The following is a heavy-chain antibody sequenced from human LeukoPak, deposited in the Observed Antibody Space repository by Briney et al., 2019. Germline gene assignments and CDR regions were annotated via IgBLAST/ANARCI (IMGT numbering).Heavy chain of an antibody. D-gene: IGHD6-19*01. Sequence: GGSLRLSCAASGFTFSSYSMNWVRQAPGKGLEWVSSISSSSSYIYYADSVKGRFTISRDNAKNSLYLQMNSLRAEDTAVYYCAREVLGLYSSDSYGGQGTLVTVSS. J-gene: IGHJ4*02. CDR1: GFTFSSYS. CDR2: ISSSSSYI. CDR3: AREVLGLYSSDSY. V-gene: IGHV3-21*01.